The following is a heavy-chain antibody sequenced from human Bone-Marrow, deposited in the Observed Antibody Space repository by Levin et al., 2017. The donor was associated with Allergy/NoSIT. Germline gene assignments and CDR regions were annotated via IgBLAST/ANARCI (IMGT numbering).Heavy chain of an antibody. CDR3: ARDGGSVWIFGVVIIVGLDYYYGMDV. J-gene: IGHJ6*02. Sequence: PGESLKISCAASGFTFSSYAMHWVRQAPGKGLEWVAVISYDGSNKYYADSVKGRFTISRDNSKNTLYLQMNSLRAEDTAVYYCARDGGSVWIFGVVIIVGLDYYYGMDVWGQGTTVTVSS. D-gene: IGHD3-3*01. V-gene: IGHV3-30-3*01. CDR2: ISYDGSNK. CDR1: GFTFSSYA.